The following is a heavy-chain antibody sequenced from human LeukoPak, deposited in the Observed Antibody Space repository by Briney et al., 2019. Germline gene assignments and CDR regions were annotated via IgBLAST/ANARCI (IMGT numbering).Heavy chain of an antibody. J-gene: IGHJ4*02. D-gene: IGHD2-2*02. Sequence: SETLSLTCTVSGGSISSYYWSWIRQPPGKGLEWVGYIYYSGSTNYNPSLKSRVTISVDTSKNQFSLKLSSVTAADTAVYYCARESSGYCSSTSCYTFDYWGQGTLVTVSS. CDR2: IYYSGST. CDR1: GGSISSYY. V-gene: IGHV4-59*12. CDR3: ARESSGYCSSTSCYTFDY.